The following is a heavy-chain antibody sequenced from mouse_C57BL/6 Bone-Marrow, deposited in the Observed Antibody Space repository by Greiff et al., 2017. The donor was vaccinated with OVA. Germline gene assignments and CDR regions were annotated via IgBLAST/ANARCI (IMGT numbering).Heavy chain of an antibody. D-gene: IGHD2-3*01. J-gene: IGHJ3*01. CDR1: GFNIKDYY. Sequence: VQLQQSGAELVRPGASVKLSCTASGFNIKDYYMHWVKQRPEQGLEWIGRIDPEDGDTEYAPKFQGKATMTADTSSNTAYLQLSSLTSEDTAVYYCTTYDDGYYVRFAYWGQGTLVTVSA. V-gene: IGHV14-1*01. CDR3: TTYDDGYYVRFAY. CDR2: IDPEDGDT.